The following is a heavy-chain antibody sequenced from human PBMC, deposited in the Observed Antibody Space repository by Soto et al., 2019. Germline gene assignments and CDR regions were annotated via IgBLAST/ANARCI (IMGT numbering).Heavy chain of an antibody. Sequence: QITLKESGPTLVKPTQTLTLTCTFSGFSLSTSGVGVAWIRQPPGKALEWLALIFWDDDKRYSPSLKSRLTITKDTSKNQVVLTMTNMDPVDAATYYCTHHGYYSYGMDVWGQGTTVTVSS. V-gene: IGHV2-5*02. CDR2: IFWDDDK. J-gene: IGHJ6*02. CDR1: GFSLSTSGVG. CDR3: THHGYYSYGMDV.